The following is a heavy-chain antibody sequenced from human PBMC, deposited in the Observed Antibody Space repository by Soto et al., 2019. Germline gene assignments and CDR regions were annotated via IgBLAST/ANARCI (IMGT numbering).Heavy chain of an antibody. D-gene: IGHD2-2*02. V-gene: IGHV3-13*01. CDR1: GFTFSSYD. CDR2: IGTAGDT. CDR3: ARAGYCSSTSCYIDY. Sequence: GGSLRLSFAASGFTFSSYDMHWVRQATGKGLEWVPAIGTAGDTYYPGSVKGRFTISRENAKNSLYLQMNSLRAGDTAVYYCARAGYCSSTSCYIDYWGQGTLVTVSS. J-gene: IGHJ4*02.